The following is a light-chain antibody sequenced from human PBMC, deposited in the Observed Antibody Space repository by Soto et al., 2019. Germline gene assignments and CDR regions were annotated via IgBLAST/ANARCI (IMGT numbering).Light chain of an antibody. CDR2: DAS. CDR3: QQYNFWPPLT. Sequence: EIVMTQSPATLSVSPGVRATLSCSASQSVNSNLARYRQKPGPAPRLLISDASTRSTGVPAGFSGSGSGTEFTLTISSLQSEDSGMYYCQQYNFWPPLTVGGGTKVEIK. V-gene: IGKV3-15*01. CDR1: QSVNSN. J-gene: IGKJ4*01.